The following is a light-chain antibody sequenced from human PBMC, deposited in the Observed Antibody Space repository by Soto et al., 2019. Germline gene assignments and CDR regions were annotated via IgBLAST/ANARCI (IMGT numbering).Light chain of an antibody. CDR1: QSTNSW. CDR2: HAA. V-gene: IGKV1-5*01. J-gene: IGKJ1*01. CDR3: QQYNSYS. Sequence: DIQMTQSPSTLSASVGDRVTITCRASQSTNSWLAWYQQKPGTAPKVLIYHAANLQSGVTSRFSGRGSGTEFTLTISSLQPDDFATYYCQQYNSYSFGQGTKVDIK.